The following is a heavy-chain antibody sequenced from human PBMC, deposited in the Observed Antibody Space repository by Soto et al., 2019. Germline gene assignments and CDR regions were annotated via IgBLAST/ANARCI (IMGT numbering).Heavy chain of an antibody. CDR2: IWYDGSNK. Sequence: QVQLVESGGGVVQPGRSLRLSCAASGFTFSSYGMHWVRQAPGKGLEWVAVIWYDGSNKYYADSVKGRFTISRDNSKNTLYLQMNSLRAEDTAVYYCARERGDYDFLSGSAYFDYWGQGTLVTVSS. D-gene: IGHD3-3*01. CDR1: GFTFSSYG. J-gene: IGHJ4*02. V-gene: IGHV3-33*01. CDR3: ARERGDYDFLSGSAYFDY.